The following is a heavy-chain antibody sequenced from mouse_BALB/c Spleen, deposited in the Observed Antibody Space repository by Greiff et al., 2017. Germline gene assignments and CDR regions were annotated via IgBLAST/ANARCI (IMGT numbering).Heavy chain of an antibody. V-gene: IGHV1-4*02. Sequence: QVQLKESAAELARPGASVKMSCKASGYTFTSYTMHWVKQRPGQGLEWIGYINPSSGYTEYNQKFKDKTTLTADKSSSTAYMQLSSLTSEDSAVYYCARRKNEDYDGGFDYWGQGTTLTVSS. J-gene: IGHJ2*01. CDR2: INPSSGYT. CDR1: GYTFTSYT. CDR3: ARRKNEDYDGGFDY. D-gene: IGHD2-4*01.